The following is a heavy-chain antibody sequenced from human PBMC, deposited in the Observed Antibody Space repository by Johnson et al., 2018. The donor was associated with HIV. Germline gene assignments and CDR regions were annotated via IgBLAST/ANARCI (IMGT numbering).Heavy chain of an antibody. CDR2: INWNGGST. Sequence: VQLVESGGGVVRPWGSLRLSCAASGFTFDDYGMSWVRQAPGKGLEWVSGINWNGGSTGYADSVKGRFTISRDNAKNSLYLQMNSLRAEDTALYYCASYEAAAAGDAFDIWGQGTMVTVSS. CDR3: ASYEAAAAGDAFDI. CDR1: GFTFDDYG. J-gene: IGHJ3*02. V-gene: IGHV3-20*04. D-gene: IGHD6-13*01.